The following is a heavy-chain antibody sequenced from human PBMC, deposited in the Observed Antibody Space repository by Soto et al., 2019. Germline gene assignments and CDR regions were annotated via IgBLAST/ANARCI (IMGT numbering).Heavy chain of an antibody. V-gene: IGHV4-59*01. D-gene: IGHD4-4*01. J-gene: IGHJ5*02. Sequence: QVQLQESGPGLVKPSETLSLTCTVSGGSISSYYWSWIRQPPGKGLEWIGYIYYSGSTNYNPSLKSRVTISVDTSKNPVSLKLSSVTAADTAVYYCARAGTGHSNYVSWGPGTLVTVSS. CDR1: GGSISSYY. CDR2: IYYSGST. CDR3: ARAGTGHSNYVS.